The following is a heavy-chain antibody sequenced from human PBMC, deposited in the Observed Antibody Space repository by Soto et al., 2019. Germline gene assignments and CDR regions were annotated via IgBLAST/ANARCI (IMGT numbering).Heavy chain of an antibody. CDR1: GGSISSGGYY. V-gene: IGHV4-31*03. CDR2: IYYSGST. D-gene: IGHD3-16*02. J-gene: IGHJ4*02. Sequence: QVQLQESGPGLVKPSQTLSLTCTVSGGSISSGGYYWSWIRQHPGKGLEWIGYIYYSGSTYYNPPLKSRVTISVDTSKNQFSLKLSSVTAAATAVYYCARSPYDYVWGSYRGKFDYWGQGTLVTVSS. CDR3: ARSPYDYVWGSYRGKFDY.